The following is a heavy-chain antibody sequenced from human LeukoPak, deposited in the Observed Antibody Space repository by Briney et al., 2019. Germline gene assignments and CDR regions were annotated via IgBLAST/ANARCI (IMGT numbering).Heavy chain of an antibody. CDR3: ARDPTITGTYGMDV. CDR2: ISTAGDP. Sequence: GGSLRLSCTASGFTFSSYDMHWVRQDKGKGLEWVSAISTAGDPYHLGSVKGRFTISRENAKNSFYLQMNSLRAGDTAVYYCARDPTITGTYGMDVWGQGTTVTVSS. V-gene: IGHV3-13*05. CDR1: GFTFSSYD. D-gene: IGHD1-7*01. J-gene: IGHJ6*02.